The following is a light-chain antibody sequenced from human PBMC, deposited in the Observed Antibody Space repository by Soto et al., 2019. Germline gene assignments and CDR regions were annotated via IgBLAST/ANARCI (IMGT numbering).Light chain of an antibody. V-gene: IGKV3-15*01. CDR3: QQYKNWPWT. Sequence: EIVMTQSPATLSVSPGERATLSCRASQSVSSNLAWYQQKPGQAPRLLIYGASTRATGTPARFSGSGSGTEFNLTISSLQSENFAIYYWQQYKNWPWTFGQGTQVEIK. CDR2: GAS. J-gene: IGKJ1*01. CDR1: QSVSSN.